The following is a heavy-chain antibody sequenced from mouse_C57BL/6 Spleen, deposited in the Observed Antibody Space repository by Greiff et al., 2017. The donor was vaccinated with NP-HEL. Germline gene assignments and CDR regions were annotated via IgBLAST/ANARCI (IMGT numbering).Heavy chain of an antibody. Sequence: VQLQQSGAELVKPGASVKLSCKASGYTFTSYWMHWVKQRPGQGLEWIGLIHPNSGSTNYNETFKSKATLTVDKSSSTAYMQLSSLTSEDSAVYYWATDGDAALFAYWGQGTLVTVSA. CDR1: GYTFTSYW. CDR2: IHPNSGST. D-gene: IGHD2-3*01. CDR3: ATDGDAALFAY. J-gene: IGHJ3*01. V-gene: IGHV1-64*01.